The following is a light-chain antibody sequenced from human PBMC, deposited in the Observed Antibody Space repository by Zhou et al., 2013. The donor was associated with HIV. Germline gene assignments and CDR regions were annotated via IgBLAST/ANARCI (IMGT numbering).Light chain of an antibody. V-gene: IGKV1-5*03. J-gene: IGKJ2*01. Sequence: DIQMTQSPSTLSASVGDRVTITCRASQSISSWLAWYQQKPGKAPKLLIYKASSLESGVPSRFSGSGSGTEFTLTINSLQPEDFATYYCQQTSSFPRTFGQGTKLEI. CDR3: QQTSSFPRT. CDR2: KAS. CDR1: QSISSW.